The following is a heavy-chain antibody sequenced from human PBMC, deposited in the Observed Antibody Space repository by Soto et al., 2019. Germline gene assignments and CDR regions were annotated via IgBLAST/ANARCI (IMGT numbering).Heavy chain of an antibody. CDR2: IYPGDSDT. CDR3: ARPISNFRYYDYAMYV. J-gene: IGHJ6*04. D-gene: IGHD4-4*01. V-gene: IGHV5-51*01. Sequence: PGESLKISCKGSGYTFTDYWIGWVRQLPGKGLEWMGIIYPGDSDTRYSPSFQGHVTITADKSTSTAYLQWNTLKASDTAMYYCARPISNFRYYDYAMYVWGKGTTVTVS. CDR1: GYTFTDYW.